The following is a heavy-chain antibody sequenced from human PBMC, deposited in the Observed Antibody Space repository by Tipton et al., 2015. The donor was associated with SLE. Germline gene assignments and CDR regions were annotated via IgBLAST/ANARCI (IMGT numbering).Heavy chain of an antibody. CDR1: EYSFTNYW. CDR2: IYPGDSDA. D-gene: IGHD3-10*01. CDR3: ASDLDGDGEAVNV. Sequence: QLVQSGAEVKKPGESLKISCKGSEYSFTNYWIGWVRQMPGKGLEWMGIIYPGDSDARYSPSFQGQVTISAGKSINTAYLHWSSLNASNTAMYYWASDLDGDGEAVNVWGQETMVTVSS. V-gene: IGHV5-51*01. J-gene: IGHJ3*01.